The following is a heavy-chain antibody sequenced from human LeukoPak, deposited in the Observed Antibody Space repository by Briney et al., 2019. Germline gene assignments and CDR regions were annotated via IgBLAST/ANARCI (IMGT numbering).Heavy chain of an antibody. D-gene: IGHD3-10*01. CDR1: GGSISSYY. V-gene: IGHV4-59*08. CDR2: IYYSGST. Sequence: SETLSLTCTVSGGSISSYYWSWIRQPPGKGLEWIGYIYYSGSTNYNPSLKSRVTISVDTSKNQFSLKLSSVTAADTAVYYCAGLTYYYGSGHLFDPWGQGTLVTVSS. J-gene: IGHJ5*02. CDR3: AGLTYYYGSGHLFDP.